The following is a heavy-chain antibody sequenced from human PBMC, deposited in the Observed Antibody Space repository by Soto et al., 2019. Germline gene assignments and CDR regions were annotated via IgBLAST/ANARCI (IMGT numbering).Heavy chain of an antibody. V-gene: IGHV3-11*05. D-gene: IGHD3-10*02. Sequence: QVHLVDSGGGLVKPGGSLRLTCAASGFSISDHYMSWIRQAPGKGLEWVSYSSNSGTFTKYADSVKGRFSISRDNAKNSLYLEINSLRGEDTAIYDCASSGDNYNVLDYWGKGTPVTVAS. CDR3: ASSGDNYNVLDY. CDR2: SSNSGTFT. CDR1: GFSISDHY. J-gene: IGHJ4*02.